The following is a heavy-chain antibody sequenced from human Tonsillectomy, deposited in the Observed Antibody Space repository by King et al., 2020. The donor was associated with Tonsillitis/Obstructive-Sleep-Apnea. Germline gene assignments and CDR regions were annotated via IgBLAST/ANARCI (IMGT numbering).Heavy chain of an antibody. CDR3: ARLLYSSSWSHGYYYMDV. CDR1: GGAISSSSYY. Sequence: PLQESGPGLVKPSETLSLSCTVSGGAISSSSYYWGWIRQPPGKGLEWIGSIYYSGSTSYNPSLKSRVTISVDTSKNQFSLKVSSVTASDTAVYYCARLLYSSSWSHGYYYMDVWGKGTTVTVSS. V-gene: IGHV4-39*01. CDR2: IYYSGST. D-gene: IGHD6-13*01. J-gene: IGHJ6*03.